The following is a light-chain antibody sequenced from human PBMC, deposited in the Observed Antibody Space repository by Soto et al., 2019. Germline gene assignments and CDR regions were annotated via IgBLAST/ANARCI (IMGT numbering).Light chain of an antibody. CDR1: SSDVGAYNY. CDR3: RSSDGSYSPYV. Sequence: QSALTQPPSASGAPGQSVTISCTGTSSDVGAYNYVSWYQQYPGKAPKLIIYDVSKRPSGVPDRFSGSKSGNTASLTVSGLQAEDEADYHCRSSDGSYSPYVFGTGTKLTVL. J-gene: IGLJ1*01. V-gene: IGLV2-8*01. CDR2: DVS.